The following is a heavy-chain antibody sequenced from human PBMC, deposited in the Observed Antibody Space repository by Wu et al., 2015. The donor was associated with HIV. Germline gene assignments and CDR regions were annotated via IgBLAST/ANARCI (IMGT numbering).Heavy chain of an antibody. J-gene: IGHJ6*02. CDR3: ARVRAIYYGPSPYGMDV. CDR2: VTPRGGK. V-gene: IGHV1-2*02. D-gene: IGHD3-10*01. CDR1: GHSFSDSY. Sequence: QVQLVQSGAEVKKPGASVKVSCRASGHSFSDSYMHWVRQTPGQGLEWMGWVTPRGGKNYAQKFQGRVTMTRDTMELSRLTSDDTAIYFCARVRAIYYGPSPYGMDVVGQGTTVIVSS.